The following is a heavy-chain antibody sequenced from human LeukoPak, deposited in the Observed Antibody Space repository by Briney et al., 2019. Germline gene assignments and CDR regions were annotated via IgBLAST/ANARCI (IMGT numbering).Heavy chain of an antibody. CDR2: IYPGASDT. Sequence: GESLKISCKGSGYSFTSYWIGWVRQMSGKGLDGMRIIYPGASDTRYIPSFQGQVTISADKFISTAYLQWSSLKASDTSMYYCARLRREAAGFDYWGQGTLVTVSS. CDR3: ARLRREAAGFDY. D-gene: IGHD6-13*01. J-gene: IGHJ4*02. V-gene: IGHV5-51*01. CDR1: GYSFTSYW.